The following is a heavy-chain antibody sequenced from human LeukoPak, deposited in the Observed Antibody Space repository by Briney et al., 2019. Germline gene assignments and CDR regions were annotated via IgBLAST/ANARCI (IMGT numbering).Heavy chain of an antibody. CDR3: ARDSFQTPSSSWYHNARWFDI. CDR1: GYTFTSYA. CDR2: INTNTGNP. Sequence: GASVKVSCKASGYTFTSYAMNWVRQAPGQGLEWMGWINTNTGNPTYAQGFTGRFVFSLDTSVSTAHLQISSLKAEDTAVYYCARDSFQTPSSSWYHNARWFDIWGQGTMVTVSS. V-gene: IGHV7-4-1*02. J-gene: IGHJ3*02. D-gene: IGHD6-13*01.